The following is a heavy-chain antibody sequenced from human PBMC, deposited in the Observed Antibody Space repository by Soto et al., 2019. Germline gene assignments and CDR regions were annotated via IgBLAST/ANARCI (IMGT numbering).Heavy chain of an antibody. J-gene: IGHJ4*02. CDR2: ITGSGDKR. CDR1: GFTFSSYA. CDR3: AEDYVDFGDPLDY. V-gene: IGHV3-23*01. Sequence: EVHLLESGGGLVQPGGSLRLSCAASGFTFSSYAMSWVRQAPGKGLEWVSGITGSGDKRYYEDSVKGRFTISRDNSKNTLYQQMNSLRVEDTAVFYCAEDYVDFGDPLDYWGQGTLVTVSS. D-gene: IGHD4-17*01.